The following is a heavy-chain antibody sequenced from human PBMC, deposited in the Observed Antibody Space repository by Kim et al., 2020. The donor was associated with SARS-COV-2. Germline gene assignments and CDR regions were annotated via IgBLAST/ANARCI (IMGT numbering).Heavy chain of an antibody. V-gene: IGHV4-30-2*01. D-gene: IGHD5-12*01. Sequence: SETLSLTCTVSGGSISSAYYSWNWIRQPPGKGLEWIGYIYHGGTTYYNPSLKSRLTISLDRSSNQFSLRLSSVTAADTAIYYCARDPRYSGYDSWFDPWGQGTLVTVSS. CDR1: GGSISSAYYS. J-gene: IGHJ5*02. CDR3: ARDPRYSGYDSWFDP. CDR2: IYHGGTT.